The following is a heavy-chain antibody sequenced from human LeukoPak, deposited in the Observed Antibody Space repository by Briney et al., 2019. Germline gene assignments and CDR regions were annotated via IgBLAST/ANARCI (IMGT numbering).Heavy chain of an antibody. Sequence: SETLSLTCTVSGGSIGSYYWTWIRQPPGKGLEWIGYIYYSGSTYYNPSLKSRVTISVDTSKNQFSLKLSSVTAADTAVYYCARESHCSGGSCYGNNWFDPWGQGTLVTVSS. D-gene: IGHD2-15*01. CDR2: IYYSGST. CDR3: ARESHCSGGSCYGNNWFDP. J-gene: IGHJ5*02. V-gene: IGHV4-30-4*08. CDR1: GGSIGSYY.